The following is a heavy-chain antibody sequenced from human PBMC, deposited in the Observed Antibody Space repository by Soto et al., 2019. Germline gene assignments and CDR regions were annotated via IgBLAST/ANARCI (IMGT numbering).Heavy chain of an antibody. CDR1: GGTFSSYA. D-gene: IGHD6-13*01. J-gene: IGHJ6*02. V-gene: IGHV1-69*01. CDR3: ARGVTFPQLGHYYGMDV. Sequence: QVQLVQSGAEVKKPGSSVKVSCKASGGTFSSYAISWVRQAPGQGLEWMGGIIPIFGTANYAQKFQGRVTITADESTSTAYMELSSLRSEDTAVYYCARGVTFPQLGHYYGMDVWGQGTTVTVCS. CDR2: IIPIFGTA.